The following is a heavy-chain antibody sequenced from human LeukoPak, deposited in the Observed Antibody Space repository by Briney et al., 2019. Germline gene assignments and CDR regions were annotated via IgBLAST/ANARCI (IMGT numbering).Heavy chain of an antibody. D-gene: IGHD6-13*01. J-gene: IGHJ4*02. Sequence: GGSLRLSCAASGFTFSGSAMHWVRQASGKGLEWVGRIRSKANSYATAYAASVGGRFTISRDDSKNTAFLQMNSLKTEDTAVYYCTRHLDGIAAYDYWGQGSLATVSS. CDR1: GFTFSGSA. V-gene: IGHV3-73*01. CDR2: IRSKANSYAT. CDR3: TRHLDGIAAYDY.